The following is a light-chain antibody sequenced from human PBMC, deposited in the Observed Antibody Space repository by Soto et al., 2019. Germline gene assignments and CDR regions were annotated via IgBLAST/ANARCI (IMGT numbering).Light chain of an antibody. CDR2: EVT. CDR1: SSDVGSYNL. V-gene: IGLV2-23*02. CDR3: CSYASSSTYV. J-gene: IGLJ1*01. Sequence: QCVLTQPASVSGSPGQSIPISCTGTSSDVGSYNLVSWYQQHPGKAPKLMIYEVTKRPSGVSDRFSGSKSGNTASLTISGLQAEDEADYYCCSYASSSTYVFGTGTKVTVL.